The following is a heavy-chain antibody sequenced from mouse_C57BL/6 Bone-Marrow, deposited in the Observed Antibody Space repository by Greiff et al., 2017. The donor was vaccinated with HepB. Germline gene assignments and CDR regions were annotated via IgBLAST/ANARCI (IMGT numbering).Heavy chain of an antibody. J-gene: IGHJ1*03. Sequence: DAGGGLVQPKGSLTLSCAASGFPFNTYAMHWVRQAPGKGLEWVARIRSKSSNYATYYADSVKDRFTISRDDSQSMLYLQMNNLKTEDTAMYYCVRERGYYVGFDVWGTGTTVTVSS. CDR3: VRERGYYVGFDV. V-gene: IGHV10-3*01. CDR1: GFPFNTYA. CDR2: IRSKSSNYAT. D-gene: IGHD2-3*01.